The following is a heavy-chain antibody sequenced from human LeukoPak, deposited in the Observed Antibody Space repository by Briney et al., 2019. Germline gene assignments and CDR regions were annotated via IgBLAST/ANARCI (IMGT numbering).Heavy chain of an antibody. CDR2: ISSSSSTI. CDR3: ARGPAVAGPYYFDY. V-gene: IGHV3-48*04. CDR1: GITFSSYS. J-gene: IGHJ4*02. Sequence: GGSLRLSCAASGITFSSYSMNWVRQAPGKGLEWVSYISSSSSTIYYADSVKGRFTISRDNAKNSLYLQMNSLRAEDTAVYYCARGPAVAGPYYFDYWGQGTLVTVSS. D-gene: IGHD6-19*01.